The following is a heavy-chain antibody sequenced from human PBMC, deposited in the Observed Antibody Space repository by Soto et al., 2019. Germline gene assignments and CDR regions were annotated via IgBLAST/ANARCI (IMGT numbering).Heavy chain of an antibody. J-gene: IGHJ4*02. CDR2: ISYDGSNK. CDR3: AKDRIAALLDY. CDR1: GFTFSSYG. Sequence: GSLRLSCAASGFTFSSYGMHWVRQAPGKGLEWVAVISYDGSNKYYADSVKGRFTISRDNSKNTPYLQMNSLRAEDTAVYYCAKDRIAALLDYWGQGTLVTVSS. D-gene: IGHD6-6*01. V-gene: IGHV3-30*18.